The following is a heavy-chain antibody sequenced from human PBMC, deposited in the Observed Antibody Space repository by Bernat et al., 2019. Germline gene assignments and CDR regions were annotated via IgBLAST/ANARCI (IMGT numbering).Heavy chain of an antibody. V-gene: IGHV3-30*03. J-gene: IGHJ1*01. Sequence: QVQLVESGGGVVQPGRSLRLSCAASGFTFSSYGMHWVRQAPGKGLEWVAVISYDGSNKYYADSVKGRFTISRDNSKNTLYLQMNSLRAEDTAVYYCETTEYFQHWGQGTLVTVSS. CDR2: ISYDGSNK. CDR1: GFTFSSYG. CDR3: ETTEYFQH.